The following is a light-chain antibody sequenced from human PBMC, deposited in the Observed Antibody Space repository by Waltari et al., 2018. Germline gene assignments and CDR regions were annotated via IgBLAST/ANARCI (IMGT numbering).Light chain of an antibody. Sequence: QSALTQPASVSGSPGLSLTISCTGTSSDVGSYNFVSWYQQHPGQSPELMIYDVTKRPSGVSNRFSGSKSGNTASLTIAGLQAGDEADYYCCSYSSTTWVFGGGTRLTVL. J-gene: IGLJ3*02. CDR3: CSYSSTTWV. V-gene: IGLV2-23*02. CDR2: DVT. CDR1: SSDVGSYNF.